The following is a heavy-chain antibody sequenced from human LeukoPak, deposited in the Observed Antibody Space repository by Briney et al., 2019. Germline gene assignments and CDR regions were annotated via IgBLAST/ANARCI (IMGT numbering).Heavy chain of an antibody. CDR3: ARDQYMDV. CDR1: GYIFTNYY. Sequence: ASVNVSCKASGYIFTNYYMNWVRQASGQGLEWMGIINPSGSSTTYAQKFQGRVTMTRDTSTSTVYMELSSLRSEDTAVYYCARDQYMDVWGQGTTVTVSS. V-gene: IGHV1-46*01. CDR2: INPSGSST. J-gene: IGHJ6*02.